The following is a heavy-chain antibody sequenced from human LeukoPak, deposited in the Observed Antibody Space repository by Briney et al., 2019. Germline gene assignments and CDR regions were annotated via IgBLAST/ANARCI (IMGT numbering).Heavy chain of an antibody. CDR1: GGSISSNTYY. CDR3: ARHWEYTSAWPVDY. Sequence: SETLSLTCTVSGGSISSNTYYWGWVRQPPGKGLEWIGTISYSGTTCYNPSLKSRVTISVDTSKNQFSLKLSSVTAADTAVYYCARHWEYTSAWPVDYWGQGTLVTVSS. CDR2: ISYSGTT. D-gene: IGHD6-19*01. J-gene: IGHJ4*02. V-gene: IGHV4-39*01.